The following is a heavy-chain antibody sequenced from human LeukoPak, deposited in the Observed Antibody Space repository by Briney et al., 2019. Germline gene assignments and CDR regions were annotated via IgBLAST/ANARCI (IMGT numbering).Heavy chain of an antibody. J-gene: IGHJ2*01. CDR1: GFTLSNYA. Sequence: GGSLRLSCAASGFTLSNYAMDWVRQAPGKGLEWVAVISYDGSNKYYADSVKGRFTISRDNSRNTLYLQMNSLRAEDTAVYHCARYPSLNWFFDLWGRGTLITVSS. CDR3: ARYPSLNWFFDL. V-gene: IGHV3-30-3*01. CDR2: ISYDGSNK.